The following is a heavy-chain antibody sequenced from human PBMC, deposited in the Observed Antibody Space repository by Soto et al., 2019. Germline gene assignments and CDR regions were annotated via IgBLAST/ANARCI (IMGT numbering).Heavy chain of an antibody. V-gene: IGHV1-2*02. D-gene: IGHD3-10*01. Sequence: ASVKVSCKASGGTFSSYAISWVRQAPGQGLEWMGWINPNSGGTNYAQKFQGRVTMTRDTSISTAYMELSRLRSDDTAVYYCARGPYYYGSGSYFSLDYWGQGTLVTVSS. CDR3: ARGPYYYGSGSYFSLDY. CDR2: INPNSGGT. J-gene: IGHJ4*02. CDR1: GGTFSSYA.